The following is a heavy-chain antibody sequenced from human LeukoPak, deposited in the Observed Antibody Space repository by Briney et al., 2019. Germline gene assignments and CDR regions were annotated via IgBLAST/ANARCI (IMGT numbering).Heavy chain of an antibody. D-gene: IGHD5-18*01. J-gene: IGHJ4*02. CDR1: GYSFTSHY. V-gene: IGHV1-46*01. CDR3: ARLFPDTAMANFDY. Sequence: ASVKVSCKASGYSFTSHYMHWVRQAPGQGLEWLGLINPTGSSTLYAQKFQGRVTMTRDMSTTTDYMELSSLRSEDTAVYYCARLFPDTAMANFDYWGQGTLVTVSS. CDR2: INPTGSST.